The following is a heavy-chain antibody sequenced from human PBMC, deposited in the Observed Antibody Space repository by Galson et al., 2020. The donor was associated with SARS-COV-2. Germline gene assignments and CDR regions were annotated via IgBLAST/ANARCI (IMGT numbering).Heavy chain of an antibody. V-gene: IGHV2-5*02. CDR1: GFSLSTSGVG. CDR3: ARVTRMITFGGVIVKVGAFDI. D-gene: IGHD3-16*02. J-gene: IGHJ3*02. Sequence: SGPTLVKPTQTLTLTCTFSGFSLSTSGVGVGWIRQPPGKALEWLALIYWDDDKRYSPSLKSRLTITKDTSKNQVVLTMTNMDPVDTATYYCARVTRMITFGGVIVKVGAFDIWGQGTMVTVSS. CDR2: IYWDDDK.